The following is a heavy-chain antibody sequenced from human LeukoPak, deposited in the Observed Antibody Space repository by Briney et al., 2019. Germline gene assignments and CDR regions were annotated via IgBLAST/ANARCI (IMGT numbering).Heavy chain of an antibody. CDR3: AREVYSSGWYYFDY. Sequence: GASVKVSCKASGGIFSSYAISWVRQAPGQGLEWMGRIIPILGIANYAQKFQGRVTITADKSTSTAYMELSSLRSEDTAVYYCAREVYSSGWYYFDYWGQGTLVTVSS. CDR2: IIPILGIA. J-gene: IGHJ4*02. D-gene: IGHD6-19*01. CDR1: GGIFSSYA. V-gene: IGHV1-69*04.